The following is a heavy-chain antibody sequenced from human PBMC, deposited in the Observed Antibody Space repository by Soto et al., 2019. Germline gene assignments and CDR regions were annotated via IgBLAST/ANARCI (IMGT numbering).Heavy chain of an antibody. Sequence: SETLSLTCTVSGGSISSGGYYWSWIRQHPGKGLEWIGYIYYSGSTYYNPSLKSRVTISVDTSKNQFSLKLSSVTAADTAVYYCARWDSSSAIDYWGQGTLVTVSS. D-gene: IGHD6-13*01. CDR1: GGSISSGGYY. V-gene: IGHV4-31*03. J-gene: IGHJ4*02. CDR3: ARWDSSSAIDY. CDR2: IYYSGST.